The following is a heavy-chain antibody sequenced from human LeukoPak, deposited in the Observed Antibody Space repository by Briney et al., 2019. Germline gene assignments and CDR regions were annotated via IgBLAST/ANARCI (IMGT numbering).Heavy chain of an antibody. CDR2: IYYSGST. J-gene: IGHJ5*02. V-gene: IGHV4-59*01. Sequence: SETLSLTCTVSGGSISSYYWSWIRQPPGKGLEWIGYIYYSGSTNYNPSLKSRVTISVDTSKNQFSLKLSSVTAADTAVYYCASSGYYYGSGGYYNWSPNWFDPWGQGTLVTVSS. D-gene: IGHD3-10*01. CDR1: GGSISSYY. CDR3: ASSGYYYGSGGYYNWSPNWFDP.